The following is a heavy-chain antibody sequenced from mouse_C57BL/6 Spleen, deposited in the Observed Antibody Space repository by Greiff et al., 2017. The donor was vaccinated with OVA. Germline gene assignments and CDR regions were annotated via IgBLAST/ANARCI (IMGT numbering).Heavy chain of an antibody. D-gene: IGHD3-1*01. CDR1: GYTFTSYW. Sequence: QVQLQQSGAELAKPGASVKLSCKASGYTFTSYWMHWVKQRPGQGLEWIGYINPSSGYTKYNQKFKDKATLTADKSSRTAYMQLSSLTYEDSAGYYWARSGPSDYWGQGTTLTVSS. CDR3: ARSGPSDY. V-gene: IGHV1-7*01. CDR2: INPSSGYT. J-gene: IGHJ2*01.